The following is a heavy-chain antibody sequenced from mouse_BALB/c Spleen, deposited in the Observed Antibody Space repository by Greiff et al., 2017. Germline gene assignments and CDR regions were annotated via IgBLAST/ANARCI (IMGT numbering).Heavy chain of an antibody. J-gene: IGHJ3*01. Sequence: VNVVESGPGLVAPSQSLSITCTVSGFSLTSYGVHWVRQPPGKGLEWLGVIWAGGSTNYNSALMSRLSISKDNSKSQVFLKMNSLQTDDTAMYYCARAYDGYSWFAYWGQGTLVTVSA. CDR1: GFSLTSYG. CDR2: IWAGGST. V-gene: IGHV2-9*02. D-gene: IGHD2-3*01. CDR3: ARAYDGYSWFAY.